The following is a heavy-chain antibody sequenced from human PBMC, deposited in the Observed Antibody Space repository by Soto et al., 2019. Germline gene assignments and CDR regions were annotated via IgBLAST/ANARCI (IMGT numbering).Heavy chain of an antibody. D-gene: IGHD6-13*01. Sequence: QVQLVESGGGVVQPGRSLRLSCAASGFTFSSYGMHWVRQAPGKGLEWVAVISYDGSNKYYADSVKGRFTISRDNSKNTLYLQMNSMRAEDTAVYYCAKDRTGIASAPGYWGQGTLVTVSS. CDR3: AKDRTGIASAPGY. CDR1: GFTFSSYG. V-gene: IGHV3-30*18. J-gene: IGHJ4*02. CDR2: ISYDGSNK.